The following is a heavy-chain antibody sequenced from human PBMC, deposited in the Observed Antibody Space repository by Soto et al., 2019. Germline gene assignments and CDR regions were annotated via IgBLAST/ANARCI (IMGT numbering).Heavy chain of an antibody. CDR2: ISHSGST. CDR1: GGSFSGYY. V-gene: IGHV4-34*01. D-gene: IGHD6-6*01. Sequence: SETLSLTCAVYGGSFSGYYWSWIRQPPGKGLEWIGEISHSGSTNYNPSLKSRVTISVDTSKNQFSLKLSSVTAADTAVYYCAREPSIAARGGFDYWGQGTLVTVS. CDR3: AREPSIAARGGFDY. J-gene: IGHJ4*02.